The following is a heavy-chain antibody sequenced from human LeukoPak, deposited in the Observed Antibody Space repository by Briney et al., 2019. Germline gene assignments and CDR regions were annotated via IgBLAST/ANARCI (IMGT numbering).Heavy chain of an antibody. J-gene: IGHJ4*02. D-gene: IGHD3-22*01. CDR3: AKVRRYYDSSGPLSN. CDR1: GFTFSSYA. Sequence: GGSLTLSCAASGFTFSSYAMSWVRQAPGKGLEWVSAISGSGGSTYYADSVKGRFTISRANSKNTLYLQMNSLRAEDTAVYYCAKVRRYYDSSGPLSNWGQGTLVTVSS. V-gene: IGHV3-23*01. CDR2: ISGSGGST.